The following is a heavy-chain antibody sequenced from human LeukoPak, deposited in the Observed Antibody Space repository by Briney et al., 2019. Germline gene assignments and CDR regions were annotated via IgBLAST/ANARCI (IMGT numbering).Heavy chain of an antibody. J-gene: IGHJ4*02. CDR2: ISSSSSYI. D-gene: IGHD7-27*01. CDR1: GFTFSSYS. CDR3: ARDQLGIPPY. Sequence: PGGSLRLSCAASGFTFSSYSMNWVRQAPGNGLEWVSSISSSSSYIYYADSVKGRFTISRDNAKNSLYLQMNSLRAEDTAVYYCARDQLGIPPYWGQGTLVTVSS. V-gene: IGHV3-21*01.